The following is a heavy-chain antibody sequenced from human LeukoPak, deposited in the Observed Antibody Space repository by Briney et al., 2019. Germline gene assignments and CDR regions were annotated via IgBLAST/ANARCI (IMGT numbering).Heavy chain of an antibody. D-gene: IGHD1-1*01. J-gene: IGHJ4*02. CDR1: GFTFSIYA. CDR3: AKDYGSGRIYFES. CDR2: ISGSGGTA. V-gene: IGHV3-23*01. Sequence: GGSLRLSCAASGFTFSIYAMSWVRQAPGKGLEWVSAISGSGGTAYYADSVKGRFTISRDNSKNTLYLQMNSLRAEDTAVYSCAKDYGSGRIYFESWGQGTLVTVSS.